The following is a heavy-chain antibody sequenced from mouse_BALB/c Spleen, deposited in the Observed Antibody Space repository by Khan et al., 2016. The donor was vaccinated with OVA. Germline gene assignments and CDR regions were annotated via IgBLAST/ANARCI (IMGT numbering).Heavy chain of an antibody. CDR2: ISSGSSTI. CDR3: ARSGGNFHWYFDV. CDR1: VFTFSSFG. J-gene: IGHJ1*01. D-gene: IGHD2-1*01. V-gene: IGHV5-17*02. Sequence: EVELVESGGGLVQPGGSRKLSCAASVFTFSSFGMHWVRQAPKKGLEWVAYISSGSSTIYYVDTVKGRFTISRDSPKNTLFLQMTSLRSEDTAMYYCARSGGNFHWYFDVWGAGTSVTVSS.